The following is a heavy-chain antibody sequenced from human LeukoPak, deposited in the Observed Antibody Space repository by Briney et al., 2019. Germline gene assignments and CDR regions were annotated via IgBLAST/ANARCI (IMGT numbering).Heavy chain of an antibody. CDR3: ARDRGYCSTSCHFDY. CDR1: GFTFSSYS. Sequence: GGSLRLSCAASGFTFSSYSMNWVRQAPGKGLEWVSSISSSSSYIYYADSVKGRFTISRDNAKNSLYLQMNSLRAEDTAVYYCARDRGYCSTSCHFDYWGQGTLVTVSS. CDR2: ISSSSSYI. J-gene: IGHJ4*02. V-gene: IGHV3-21*01. D-gene: IGHD2-2*01.